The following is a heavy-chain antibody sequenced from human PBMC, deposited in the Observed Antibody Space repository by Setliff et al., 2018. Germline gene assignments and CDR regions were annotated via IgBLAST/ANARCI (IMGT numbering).Heavy chain of an antibody. CDR3: ISLWLGYYGLDV. D-gene: IGHD5-18*01. J-gene: IGHJ6*02. CDR2: ISSGGSSI. CDR1: GLTFTTCA. Sequence: LRLSCVASGLTFTTCAMTWVRQAPGKGLEWVSIISSGGSSIYYADSVKGRFIISRDDSKNTLYLEMNSLRAEDTAVYYCISLWLGYYGLDVWGQGTTVTVSS. V-gene: IGHV3-23*03.